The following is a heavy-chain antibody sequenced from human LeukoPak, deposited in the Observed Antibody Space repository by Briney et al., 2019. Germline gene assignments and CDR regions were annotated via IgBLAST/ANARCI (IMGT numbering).Heavy chain of an antibody. CDR3: APSVGDYEYFQH. Sequence: SGATLGNPTQTFTLTFTFSGFSLSTRGVGVGWIRQPPVKALGWLALIYWDDDKRYSPSLKSTLTITKDTSKNQVVLTMTNMDPVDTATYYCAPSVGDYEYFQHWGQGTLVTVSS. CDR2: IYWDDDK. CDR1: GFSLSTRGVG. J-gene: IGHJ1*01. D-gene: IGHD4-17*01. V-gene: IGHV2-5*02.